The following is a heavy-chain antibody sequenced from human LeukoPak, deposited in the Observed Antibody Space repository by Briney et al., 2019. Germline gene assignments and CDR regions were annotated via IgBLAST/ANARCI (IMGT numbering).Heavy chain of an antibody. J-gene: IGHJ4*02. D-gene: IGHD3-22*01. CDR1: GFTFDDYA. V-gene: IGHV3-9*01. CDR3: AKDVSGYYYFDY. CDR2: ISWNSGSI. Sequence: PGGSLRLSCAASGFTFDDYAMHWVRQAPGKGLEWVSGISWNSGSIGYADSVKGRFTISRDNAKNSLYLQMNSLRAEDTALYYCAKDVSGYYYFDYWGQGTLVTVSS.